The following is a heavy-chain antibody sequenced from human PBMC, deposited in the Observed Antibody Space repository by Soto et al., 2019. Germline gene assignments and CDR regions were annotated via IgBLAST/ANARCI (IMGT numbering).Heavy chain of an antibody. D-gene: IGHD1-26*01. CDR2: IYHSGST. V-gene: IGHV4-4*02. CDR3: ARGRKWELLSHYYYGMDV. CDR1: GGSISSSNW. J-gene: IGHJ6*02. Sequence: LSLTCAVSGGSISSSNWWSWVRQPPGKGLEWIGEIYHSGSTNYNPSLKSRVTISVDKSKNQFSLKLSSVTAADTAVYYCARGRKWELLSHYYYGMDVWGQGTTVTVSS.